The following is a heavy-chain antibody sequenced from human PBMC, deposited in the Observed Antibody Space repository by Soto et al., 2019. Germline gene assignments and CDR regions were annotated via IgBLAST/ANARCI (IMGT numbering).Heavy chain of an antibody. CDR1: GGSFSGYY. V-gene: IGHV4-34*01. J-gene: IGHJ6*03. Sequence: SETLSLTCAVYGGSFSGYYWSWIRQPPGKGLEWIGEINHSGSTNYNPSLKSRVTISVDTSKNQFSLKLSSVTAADTAVYYCARGPYYDILTGYSDYYYYYMDVWGKGTTVTV. CDR3: ARGPYYDILTGYSDYYYYYMDV. D-gene: IGHD3-9*01. CDR2: INHSGST.